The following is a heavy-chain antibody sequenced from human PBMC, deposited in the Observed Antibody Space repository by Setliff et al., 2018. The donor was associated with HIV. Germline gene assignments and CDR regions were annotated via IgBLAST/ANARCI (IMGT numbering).Heavy chain of an antibody. CDR3: TRSTTAD. V-gene: IGHV1-2*02. CDR2: IYPNTGGT. J-gene: IGHJ4*02. Sequence: ASGKVSCKASGYTFTEFYVHWVRQAPGEGLEWIGWIYPNTGGTNYAQKFQGRVTMTRDTSIRTAYMELRMLTSDDTAIYYCTRSTTADWGQGTMVTVSS. D-gene: IGHD4-17*01. CDR1: GYTFTEFY.